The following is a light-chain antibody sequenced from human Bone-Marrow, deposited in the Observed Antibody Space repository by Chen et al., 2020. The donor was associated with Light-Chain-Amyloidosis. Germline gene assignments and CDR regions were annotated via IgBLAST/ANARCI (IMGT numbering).Light chain of an antibody. CDR2: EDD. Sequence: NFMLTQPHSVSEYPGKTVIISCTRSSGSIATNYVQWYQQRPGSSPTTVIYEDDQRPSGVPDRFSGSIDRSSNSASLTISGLMTEDEADYYCQSYQGSSQGVFGGGTKLTVL. CDR3: QSYQGSSQGV. V-gene: IGLV6-57*01. CDR1: SGSIATNY. J-gene: IGLJ3*02.